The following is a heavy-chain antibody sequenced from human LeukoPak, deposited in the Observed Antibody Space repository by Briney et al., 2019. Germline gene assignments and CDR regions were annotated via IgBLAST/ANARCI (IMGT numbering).Heavy chain of an antibody. CDR1: GFTFSSYT. J-gene: IGHJ4*02. V-gene: IGHV3-21*01. D-gene: IGHD6-13*01. CDR3: ASLSCWSVDY. CDR2: ISSSSSYI. Sequence: GGSLRLSCAASGFTFSSYTMNWVRQAPGEGLEWVSSISSSSSYIYYADSVKGRFTISRDNAKNSLYLQMNSLRAEDTAAYYCASLSCWSVDYWGQGTLVTVSS.